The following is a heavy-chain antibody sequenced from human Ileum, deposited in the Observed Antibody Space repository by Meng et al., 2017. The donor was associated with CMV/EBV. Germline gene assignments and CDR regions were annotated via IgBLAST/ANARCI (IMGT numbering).Heavy chain of an antibody. J-gene: IGHJ5*02. CDR1: GAPLTTNTYY. CDR2: IYYSGTS. Sequence: QLRLQESGPGLVKPSATLSLTGPVSGAPLTTNTYYWGWLRQPPGKGLEWIASIYYSGTSYYNPSLKSRVTISVDTSKNQFSLKVYSVTAADTAIYYCARSRREDWFDPWGQGTLVTVSS. V-gene: IGHV4-39*07. D-gene: IGHD1-26*01. CDR3: ARSRREDWFDP.